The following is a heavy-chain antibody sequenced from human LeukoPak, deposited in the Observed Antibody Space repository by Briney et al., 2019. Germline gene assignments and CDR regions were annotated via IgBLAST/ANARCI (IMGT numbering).Heavy chain of an antibody. CDR1: GFTVSSNF. Sequence: GGSLRLSCAASGFTVSSNFMSWVRQAPGKGLEWVSVMYSGGRTYYADSVKGRFTISRDNSKNTLDLQMSSLRAEDTAVYYCARSIAARYFDLWGQGTVVTVSS. D-gene: IGHD6-6*01. CDR2: MYSGGRT. CDR3: ARSIAARYFDL. V-gene: IGHV3-66*01. J-gene: IGHJ4*02.